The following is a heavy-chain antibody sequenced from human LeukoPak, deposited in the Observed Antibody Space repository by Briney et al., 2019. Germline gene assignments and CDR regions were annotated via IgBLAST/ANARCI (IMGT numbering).Heavy chain of an antibody. Sequence: SETLSLTCTVSGGCISSSSYYWGWIRQPPGKGLEWIGSIYYSGSTYYNPSLKSRVTISVDTSKNQFSLKLSSVTAADTAVYYCARHGSCSSTSCYGVNWFDPWGQGTLVIVPP. CDR2: IYYSGST. J-gene: IGHJ5*02. CDR1: GGCISSSSYY. D-gene: IGHD2-2*01. CDR3: ARHGSCSSTSCYGVNWFDP. V-gene: IGHV4-39*01.